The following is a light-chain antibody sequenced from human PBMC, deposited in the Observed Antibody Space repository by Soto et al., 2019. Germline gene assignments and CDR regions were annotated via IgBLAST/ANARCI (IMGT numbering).Light chain of an antibody. CDR2: KES. J-gene: IGKJ1*01. Sequence: DIQMTQSPSTLSASVGDRVTITCRASQSISSWLAWYQQKPGKAPKLLSYKESSLESGAPSRFSGSGSGTEFTLTVSTPQPDDFATYYSQGHNSYPVTFGQGTTVAIK. V-gene: IGKV1-5*03. CDR1: QSISSW. CDR3: QGHNSYPVT.